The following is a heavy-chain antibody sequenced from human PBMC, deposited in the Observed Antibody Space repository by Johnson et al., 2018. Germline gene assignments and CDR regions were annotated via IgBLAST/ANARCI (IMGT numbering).Heavy chain of an antibody. CDR1: GFTFSSYA. V-gene: IGHV3-23*04. CDR3: AKDGPVVVPAGEYYGMDV. D-gene: IGHD2-2*01. J-gene: IGHJ6*02. Sequence: VQLVESGGGLVQPGGSLRLSCAASGFTFSSYAMSWVRQAPGKGLEWVSAISGSGGSTYYADSVKGRFTISRANSKKTVYLQMNSLRAEDTAVYYCAKDGPVVVPAGEYYGMDVWGQGTTVTVSS. CDR2: ISGSGGST.